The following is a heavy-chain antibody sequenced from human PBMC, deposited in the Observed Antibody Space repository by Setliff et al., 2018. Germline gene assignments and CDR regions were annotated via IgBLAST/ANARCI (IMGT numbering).Heavy chain of an antibody. J-gene: IGHJ4*02. CDR1: GYTFTTYG. D-gene: IGHD3-10*01. V-gene: IGHV1-18*01. CDR2: ISGYNGNT. CDR3: ARDSGSGFLDY. Sequence: ASVKVSCKASGYTFTTYGVAWVRQAPGQGLEWLGWISGYNGNTNYAQRFQGRVTTTIDTSTNTAYMELRSLRYDDTAVYYCARDSGSGFLDYWGQGTLVTVSS.